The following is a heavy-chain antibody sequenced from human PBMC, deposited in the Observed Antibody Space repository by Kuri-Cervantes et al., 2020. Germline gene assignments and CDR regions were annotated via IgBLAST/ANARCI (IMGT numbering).Heavy chain of an antibody. J-gene: IGHJ6*03. D-gene: IGHD4-11*01. V-gene: IGHV1-2*02. CDR2: INPNSGGT. CDR1: GYTFTGYY. CDR3: ARVGVSNYDYYYYMDV. Sequence: ASVKVSCKASGYTFTGYYMHWVRQAPGQGLEWMGWINPNSGGTGYAQKFQGRVTLTSDTSIDTAYMELSSLRSDDTAVYYCARVGVSNYDYYYYMDVWGKGTTVTVSS.